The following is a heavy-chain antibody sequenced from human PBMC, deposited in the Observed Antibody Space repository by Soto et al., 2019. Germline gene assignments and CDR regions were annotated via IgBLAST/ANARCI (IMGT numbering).Heavy chain of an antibody. CDR1: GGTFSSYA. J-gene: IGHJ3*02. CDR2: IIPIFGTA. Sequence: QVQLVQSGAEVKKPGSSVKVSCKASGGTFSSYAISWVRQAPGQGLEWMGGIIPIFGTANYAQKFQDRVTITADESTSTAYMERSSLRSEDTAVYYCARVYRSTVVIPGAFDIWGQGTMVTVSS. D-gene: IGHD4-17*01. V-gene: IGHV1-69*01. CDR3: ARVYRSTVVIPGAFDI.